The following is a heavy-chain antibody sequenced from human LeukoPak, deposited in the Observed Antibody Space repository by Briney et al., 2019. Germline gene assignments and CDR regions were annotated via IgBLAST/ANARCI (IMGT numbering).Heavy chain of an antibody. J-gene: IGHJ6*03. CDR3: ATLGKTRITTLGVVTPSDYYYYMDV. V-gene: IGHV1-46*01. CDR2: INPSGGST. D-gene: IGHD3-3*01. Sequence: ASVKVSCNASGYIFTSYYMHWVRQAPGQGLEWMGIINPSGGSTSYAQKFQGRVTMTRDTSTSTVYMELSSLRSEDTAVYYCATLGKTRITTLGVVTPSDYYYYMDVWGTGTTVTVSS. CDR1: GYIFTSYY.